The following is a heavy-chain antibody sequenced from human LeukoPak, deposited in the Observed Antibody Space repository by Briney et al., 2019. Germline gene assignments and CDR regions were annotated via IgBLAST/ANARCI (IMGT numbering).Heavy chain of an antibody. CDR2: IYYNGNT. D-gene: IGHD3-22*01. Sequence: SETLSLTCTVSGGSMSSSSDYWGWIRQPPGKGLEWIGSIYYNGNTYYNSSLKSRVTISVDTSKNQFSLKLSSVTAADTAVYYCARHEDGYYYDSSGYYFDYWGQGTLVTVSS. V-gene: IGHV4-39*01. J-gene: IGHJ4*02. CDR1: GGSMSSSSDY. CDR3: ARHEDGYYYDSSGYYFDY.